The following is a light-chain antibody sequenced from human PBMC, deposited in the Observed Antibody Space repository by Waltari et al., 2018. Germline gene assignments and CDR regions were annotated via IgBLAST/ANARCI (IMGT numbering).Light chain of an antibody. V-gene: IGLV2-14*03. Sequence: QSALTQPASVSGSPGQSIAISCTGTSSDVGGYNYVSWYQQYPGRAPKLMISDVSKRPAGVSNRFSGSTSGNTASLTISGLQAADEADYYCSSYTSGSTVIFGGGTKLTVL. CDR1: SSDVGGYNY. CDR3: SSYTSGSTVI. CDR2: DVS. J-gene: IGLJ2*01.